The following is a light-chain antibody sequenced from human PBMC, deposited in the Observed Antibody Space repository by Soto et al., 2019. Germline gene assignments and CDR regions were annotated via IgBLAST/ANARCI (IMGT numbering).Light chain of an antibody. V-gene: IGLV2-14*01. CDR3: SSSTSTTTLL. CDR1: SSDVGVFNY. CDR2: AAS. J-gene: IGLJ2*01. Sequence: QSALTQPASVSGSPGQSITISCTGTSSDVGVFNYVSWYQHHPGNAPKRIIYAASNRPPGVSNRFAGSKSGNTASLTISGLRAEDEAEYYCSSSTSTTTLLFGGGTKLTVL.